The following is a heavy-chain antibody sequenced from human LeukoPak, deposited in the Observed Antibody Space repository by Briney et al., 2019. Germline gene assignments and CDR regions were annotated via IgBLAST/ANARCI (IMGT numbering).Heavy chain of an antibody. Sequence: SETLSLTCIVSGGSISGHYWTWVRQPPGEGLEWIGQIHYSGKADYNPSLRSRITISVDTSKNQMSLKVTSVTAADTAVYDCARFGVDYDMDVWGQGTTVTVS. CDR2: IHYSGKA. CDR3: ARFGVDYDMDV. J-gene: IGHJ6*02. CDR1: GGSISGHY. D-gene: IGHD3-16*01. V-gene: IGHV4-59*11.